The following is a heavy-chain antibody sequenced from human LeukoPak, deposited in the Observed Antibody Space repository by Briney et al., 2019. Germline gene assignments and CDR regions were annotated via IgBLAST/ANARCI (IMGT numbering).Heavy chain of an antibody. CDR2: IIPILGIA. CDR3: ARDQTAQRFVVVAATAPVGYYGMDV. Sequence: SVKVSCKASGGTFSSYAISWVRQAPGQGLEWIGRIIPILGIANYAQKFQGRVTITADKSTSTAYMELSSLRSEDTAVYYCARDQTAQRFVVVAATAPVGYYGMDVWGQGTTVTVSS. CDR1: GGTFSSYA. D-gene: IGHD2-15*01. V-gene: IGHV1-69*04. J-gene: IGHJ6*02.